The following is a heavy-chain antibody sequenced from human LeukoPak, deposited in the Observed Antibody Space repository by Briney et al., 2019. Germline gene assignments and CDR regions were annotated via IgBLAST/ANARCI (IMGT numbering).Heavy chain of an antibody. CDR3: ARDRGYYDSSGYYYRGGYFDY. J-gene: IGHJ4*02. V-gene: IGHV3-53*01. Sequence: GGSLRLSCAASGLTVSSNCMSWVRQAPGKGLEWVSFIYSGGNTYYADSVKGRFTISRDNSKNTVHLQMNSLRAEDTAVYYCARDRGYYDSSGYYYRGGYFDYWGQGTLVTVSS. D-gene: IGHD3-22*01. CDR2: IYSGGNT. CDR1: GLTVSSNC.